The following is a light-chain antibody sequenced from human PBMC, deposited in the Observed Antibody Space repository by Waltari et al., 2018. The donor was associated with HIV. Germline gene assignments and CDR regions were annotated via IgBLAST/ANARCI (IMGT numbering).Light chain of an antibody. V-gene: IGLV1-40*01. Sequence: QSVLTQPPSVSGAPGQRVTLSCTGSSSNIGAGYDVHWYQQFPGTAPKVLIYGNTYRPSGVPDRFSGSKSGSSASLLITGLQAEDDADYYCQSYDISLSGWVFGGGTKLTVL. J-gene: IGLJ3*02. CDR2: GNT. CDR3: QSYDISLSGWV. CDR1: SSNIGAGYD.